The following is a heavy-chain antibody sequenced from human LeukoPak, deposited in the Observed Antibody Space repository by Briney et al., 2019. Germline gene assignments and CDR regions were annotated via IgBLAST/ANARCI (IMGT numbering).Heavy chain of an antibody. J-gene: IGHJ6*02. V-gene: IGHV3-30*14. CDR1: GFTFSSYA. CDR2: ISYDGSNK. Sequence: GGSLRLSCAASGFTFSSYAMHWVRQAPGKGLEWVAVISYDGSNKYYADSVKGRSTISRDNSKNTLYLQMNSLRAEDTAVYYCARDKLGSFGNYYYYGMDVWGQGTTVTVSS. CDR3: ARDKLGSFGNYYYYGMDV. D-gene: IGHD3-10*01.